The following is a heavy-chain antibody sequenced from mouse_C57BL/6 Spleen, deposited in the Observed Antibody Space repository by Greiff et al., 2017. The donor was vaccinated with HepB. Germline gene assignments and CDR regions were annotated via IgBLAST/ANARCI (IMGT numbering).Heavy chain of an antibody. D-gene: IGHD2-5*01. V-gene: IGHV2-2*01. Sequence: QVQLKQSGPGLVQPSQCLSITCTVSGFSLTSYGVHWVRQSPGKGLEWLGVIWSGGSTDYNADFISRLSIRKDKSKSEVFFKMSSLQADDTAIYYCARPYNNYGAWFAYWGQGTLVTVSA. CDR3: ARPYNNYGAWFAY. CDR2: IWSGGST. CDR1: GFSLTSYG. J-gene: IGHJ3*01.